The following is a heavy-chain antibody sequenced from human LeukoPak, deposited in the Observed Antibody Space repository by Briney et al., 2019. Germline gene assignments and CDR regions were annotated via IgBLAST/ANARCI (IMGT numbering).Heavy chain of an antibody. V-gene: IGHV3-53*04. D-gene: IGHD4-11*01. CDR1: GFTVSTNY. Sequence: GGSLRLSCAASGFTVSTNYMSWVRQAPGKGLEWVSVIYSGGSTYYADSVKGRFTISRHNSENTLYFQMNSLRAEDTAVYYCARGMTNPFDYWGQGTLVTVSS. CDR3: ARGMTNPFDY. J-gene: IGHJ4*02. CDR2: IYSGGST.